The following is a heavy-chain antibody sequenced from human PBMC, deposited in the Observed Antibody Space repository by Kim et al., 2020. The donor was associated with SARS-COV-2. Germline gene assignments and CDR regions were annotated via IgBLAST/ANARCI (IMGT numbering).Heavy chain of an antibody. D-gene: IGHD3-10*01. V-gene: IGHV1-18*01. CDR2: ISAYNGNT. CDR1: GYTFTSYG. J-gene: IGHJ6*02. CDR3: ARNPLGITMVRGAIYYGMDV. Sequence: ASVKVSCKASGYTFTSYGISWVRQAPGQGLEWMGWISAYNGNTNYAQKLQGRVTMTTDTSTSTAYMELRSLRSDDTAVYYCARNPLGITMVRGAIYYGMDVWGQGTTVTVSS.